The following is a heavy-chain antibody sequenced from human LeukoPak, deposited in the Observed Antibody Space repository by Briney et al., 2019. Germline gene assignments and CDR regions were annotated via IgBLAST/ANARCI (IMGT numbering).Heavy chain of an antibody. V-gene: IGHV1-8*01. CDR1: GYTFTSYD. D-gene: IGHD3-10*01. J-gene: IGHJ6*02. Sequence: ASVKVSCKASGYTFTSYDINWVRQATGQGLEWMGWMNPNSGNTGYAQKFQGRVTMTRNTSISTAYMELSSLRSEDTAVYYCARTTPTMVRGVITPNYYYYGMDVWGQGTTVTVSS. CDR2: MNPNSGNT. CDR3: ARTTPTMVRGVITPNYYYYGMDV.